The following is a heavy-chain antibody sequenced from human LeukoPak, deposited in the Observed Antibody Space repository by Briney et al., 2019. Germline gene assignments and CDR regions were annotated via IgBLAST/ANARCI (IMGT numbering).Heavy chain of an antibody. V-gene: IGHV3-23*01. CDR3: AKDRLVATVRGSGDY. CDR2: ISGSGGYT. CDR1: GGSISSSSYY. J-gene: IGHJ4*02. Sequence: ETLSLTCTVSGGSISSSSYYWGWIRQTPGKGLEWVSSISGSGGYTYYADSVKGRFTISRDNSKNTLYLQMNSLRAEDTAIYYCAKDRLVATVRGSGDYWGQGTLVTVSS. D-gene: IGHD5-12*01.